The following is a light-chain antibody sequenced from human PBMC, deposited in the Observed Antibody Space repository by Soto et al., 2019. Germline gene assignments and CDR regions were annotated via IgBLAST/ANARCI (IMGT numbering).Light chain of an antibody. V-gene: IGLV2-23*03. CDR2: DGS. Sequence: QSVLTQPASVSGSPGQSITISCTGTSNDVGSYNLVSWYQQHPGKAPKLMIYDGSKRPSGVSNRFSGSKSGNKASLTISGLQAEDEADYYCCSYAGSSTFDVVFGGGTKLTVL. CDR3: CSYAGSSTFDVV. CDR1: SNDVGSYNL. J-gene: IGLJ2*01.